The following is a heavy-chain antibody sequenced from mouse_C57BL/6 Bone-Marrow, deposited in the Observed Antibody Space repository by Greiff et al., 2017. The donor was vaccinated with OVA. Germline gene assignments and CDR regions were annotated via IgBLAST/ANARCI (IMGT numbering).Heavy chain of an antibody. V-gene: IGHV5-12*01. CDR3: ARRIYYSNYPFYAMDY. D-gene: IGHD2-5*01. CDR1: GFTFSDYY. J-gene: IGHJ4*01. CDR2: ISNGGGST. Sequence: DVMLVESGGGLVQPGGSLKLSCAASGFTFSDYYMYWVRQTPEKRLEWVAYISNGGGSTYYPDTVKGRFTISRDNAKNTLYLQMSRLKSEDTAMYYCARRIYYSNYPFYAMDYWGQGTSVTVSS.